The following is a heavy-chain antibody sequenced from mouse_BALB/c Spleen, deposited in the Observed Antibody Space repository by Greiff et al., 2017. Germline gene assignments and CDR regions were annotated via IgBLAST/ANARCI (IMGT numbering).Heavy chain of an antibody. V-gene: IGHV5-4*02. J-gene: IGHJ2*01. Sequence: EVQGVESGGGLVKPGGSLKLSCAASGFTFSDYYMYWVRQTPEKRLEWVATICDGGSYTYYPDSVKGRFTISRDNTKHNLYLQMSSLKSEDTAMYYSARPLHRYDGSFDYWGQGTTLTVSS. CDR2: ICDGGSYT. D-gene: IGHD2-14*01. CDR1: GFTFSDYY. CDR3: ARPLHRYDGSFDY.